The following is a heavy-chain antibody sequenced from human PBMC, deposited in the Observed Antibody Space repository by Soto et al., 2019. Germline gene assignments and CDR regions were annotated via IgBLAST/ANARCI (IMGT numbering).Heavy chain of an antibody. CDR1: GFTFSRYT. J-gene: IGHJ4*01. CDR3: GRADQLVPY. D-gene: IGHD6-6*01. CDR2: ISYDGKNK. V-gene: IGHV3-30*04. Sequence: QVQLVESGGGVVQPGRSLRLSCAASGFTFSRYTMHWVRQAPGKGLEWVALISYDGKNKYYSDSVKGRFTISRDNSKNTLYLQMDSLRAEDTAVYYCGRADQLVPYWGHGTLVTVSS.